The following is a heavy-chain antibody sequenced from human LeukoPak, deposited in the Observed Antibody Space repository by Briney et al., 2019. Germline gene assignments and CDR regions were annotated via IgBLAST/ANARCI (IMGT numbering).Heavy chain of an antibody. Sequence: GGSLRLSCAASGFTFSSYAMGWVRQAPGKGLEWVSAITASGGNTHYPDSVKGRFTICRDNSKNTLYLQVNSLRAEDTAVYYCAKGNGYSYGRYYFDYWGQGTLVTVSS. J-gene: IGHJ4*02. CDR3: AKGNGYSYGRYYFDY. CDR1: GFTFSSYA. V-gene: IGHV3-23*01. CDR2: ITASGGNT. D-gene: IGHD5-18*01.